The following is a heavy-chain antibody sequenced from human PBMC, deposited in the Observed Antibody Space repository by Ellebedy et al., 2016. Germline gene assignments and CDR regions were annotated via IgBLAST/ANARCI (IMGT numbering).Heavy chain of an antibody. Sequence: GESLKISCAASGFTFSCYGMHWVRQAPGKGLEWVAVISYDGSNKYYADSVKGRFTISRDNSKNTLYLQMNSLRAEDTAVYYCARDPNTGGTDYWGQGTLVTVSS. J-gene: IGHJ4*02. CDR1: GFTFSCYG. CDR2: ISYDGSNK. V-gene: IGHV3-30*03. CDR3: ARDPNTGGTDY. D-gene: IGHD4-23*01.